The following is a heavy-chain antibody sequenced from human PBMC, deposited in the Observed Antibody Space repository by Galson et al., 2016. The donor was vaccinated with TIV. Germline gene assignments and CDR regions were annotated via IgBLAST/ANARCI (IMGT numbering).Heavy chain of an antibody. J-gene: IGHJ4*02. V-gene: IGHV3-48*03. CDR3: GPLGQVYSRAFTY. CDR1: GFTFSSYE. CDR2: ISPSGTI. D-gene: IGHD3-16*01. Sequence: SLRLSCAGSGFTFSSYEVNWVRQAPGKGLEWISYISPSGTIYYADSVKGRFTISRDKAKNSLFLQMNGLRAEDTAVYYCGPLGQVYSRAFTYWGQGALVTVSS.